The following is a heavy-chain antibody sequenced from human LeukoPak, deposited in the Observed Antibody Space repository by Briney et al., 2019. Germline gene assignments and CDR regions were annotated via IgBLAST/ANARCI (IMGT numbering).Heavy chain of an antibody. V-gene: IGHV4-4*02. D-gene: IGHD6-19*01. CDR3: AREVAAGSYRGFDY. Sequence: PSETLSLTCAVSGGSISTDNWWHWIRQSPAKGLEWIAEIYHNGDVHYNPSLKSRVTMSVDTSKNQFSLKVNSVTAADTATYFCAREVAAGSYRGFDYWGQGTLVTVSS. J-gene: IGHJ4*01. CDR2: IYHNGDV. CDR1: GGSISTDNW.